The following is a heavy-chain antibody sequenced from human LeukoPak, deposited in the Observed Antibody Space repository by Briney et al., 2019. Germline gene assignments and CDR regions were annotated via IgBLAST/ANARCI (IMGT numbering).Heavy chain of an antibody. Sequence: SETLSLTCTVSGGSISSGGYYWSWIRQHPGKGLEWIGYIYYSGSTNYNPSLKSRVTISVDTSKNQFSLKLSSVTAADTAVYYCARGPAITMVRGVRRRGWFDPWGQGTLVTVSS. CDR2: IYYSGST. J-gene: IGHJ5*02. CDR1: GGSISSGGYY. D-gene: IGHD3-10*01. CDR3: ARGPAITMVRGVRRRGWFDP. V-gene: IGHV4-31*03.